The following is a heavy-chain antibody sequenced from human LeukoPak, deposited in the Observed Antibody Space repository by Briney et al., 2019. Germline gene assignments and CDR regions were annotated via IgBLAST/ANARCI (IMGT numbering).Heavy chain of an antibody. V-gene: IGHV1-18*01. D-gene: IGHD3-22*01. CDR1: GYTFTSYG. Sequence: ASVKVSCKASGYTFTSYGISWARQAPGQGLEWMGWISAYNGNTNYAQKLQGRVTTTTDTSTSTAYMELRSLRSADTAVYYCASEYKYDSSGANAFDIWGQGTMVTVSS. CDR3: ASEYKYDSSGANAFDI. J-gene: IGHJ3*02. CDR2: ISAYNGNT.